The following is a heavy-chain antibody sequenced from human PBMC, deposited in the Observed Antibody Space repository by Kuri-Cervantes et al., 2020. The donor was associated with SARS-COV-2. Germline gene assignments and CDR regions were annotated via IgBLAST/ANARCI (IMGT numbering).Heavy chain of an antibody. CDR2: IKQDGSEK. CDR3: ARGDGYPY. J-gene: IGHJ4*02. V-gene: IGHV3-7*03. CDR1: GFTFSTYG. Sequence: GESLKISCAASGFTFSTYGMHWVRQAPGKGPEWVANIKQDGSEKYYVDSVKGRFTISRDNAKNSLYLQMNSLRAEDTAVYYCARGDGYPYWGRGTLVTVSS. D-gene: IGHD5-24*01.